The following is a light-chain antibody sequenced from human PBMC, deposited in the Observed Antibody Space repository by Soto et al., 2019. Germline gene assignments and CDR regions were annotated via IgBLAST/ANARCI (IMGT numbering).Light chain of an antibody. J-gene: IGLJ2*01. CDR3: SSYTSSSTVV. Sequence: QSALTQPASVSGSPGQSITISCTGTSSDVGGYDYVSWYQQHPGKAPKLMIYNVRNRPSGVSNRFSGSKAGNAASLSISGLQAEDEAAYDCSSYTSSSTVVFGGGTKLTVL. CDR1: SSDVGGYDY. CDR2: NVR. V-gene: IGLV2-14*01.